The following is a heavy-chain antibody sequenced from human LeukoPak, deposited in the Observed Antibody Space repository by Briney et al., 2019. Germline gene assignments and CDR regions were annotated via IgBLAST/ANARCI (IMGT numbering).Heavy chain of an antibody. CDR1: GFTFSSYS. CDR2: ISGSGGST. J-gene: IGHJ4*02. CDR3: AKDRRLVVELAD. Sequence: PGGSLRLSCAASGFTFSSYSMNWARQAPGKGLEWVSAISGSGGSTYYADSVKGRFTISRDNSKNTLYLQMNGLKNDDTAVYYCAKDRRLVVELADWGQGILVTVSS. V-gene: IGHV3-23*01. D-gene: IGHD2-15*01.